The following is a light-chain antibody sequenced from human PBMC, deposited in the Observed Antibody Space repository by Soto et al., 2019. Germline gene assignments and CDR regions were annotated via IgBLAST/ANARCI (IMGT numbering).Light chain of an antibody. CDR1: QGISSW. CDR2: AAS. Sequence: DLQMTQSPSSLSASVGDRVTITCRASQGISSWLAWYQQKPEKAPKSLIYAASNLQSGVPARFSGSGSGTDFTLTISSLQPEDSATYYCQQYNSYPLTFGGGTKVEIK. J-gene: IGKJ4*01. CDR3: QQYNSYPLT. V-gene: IGKV1D-16*01.